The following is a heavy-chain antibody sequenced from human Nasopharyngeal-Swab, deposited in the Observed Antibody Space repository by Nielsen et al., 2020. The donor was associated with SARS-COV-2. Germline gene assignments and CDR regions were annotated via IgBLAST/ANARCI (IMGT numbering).Heavy chain of an antibody. J-gene: IGHJ4*02. CDR2: VDYRGST. V-gene: IGHV4-61*08. D-gene: IGHD2-21*02. CDR1: GGSVSRVGYY. Sequence: SETLSLTCTVSGGSVSRVGYYWSWIRQAPGKGLEWIGYVDYRGSTSYNPSLKGRVTTSVDTFKNQFSLRLSSVTAADTAVYYCAREVAVTYYFDYWGQGALVTVSS. CDR3: AREVAVTYYFDY.